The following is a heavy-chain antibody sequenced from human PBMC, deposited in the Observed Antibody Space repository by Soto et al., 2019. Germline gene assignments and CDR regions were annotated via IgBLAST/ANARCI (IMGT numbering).Heavy chain of an antibody. D-gene: IGHD3-22*01. CDR1: GGTFSSYA. CDR2: NIPIFGTA. CDR3: AREGASGSHIGY. Sequence: QVQLVQSGAEVKKPGSSVKVSCKASGGTFSSYAISWVRQAPGQGLEWMGGNIPIFGTANYAQKFQGRVTITADEYTSTAYVELSSLSSEDTAVYYCAREGASGSHIGYWGQGTLVTVSS. J-gene: IGHJ4*02. V-gene: IGHV1-69*01.